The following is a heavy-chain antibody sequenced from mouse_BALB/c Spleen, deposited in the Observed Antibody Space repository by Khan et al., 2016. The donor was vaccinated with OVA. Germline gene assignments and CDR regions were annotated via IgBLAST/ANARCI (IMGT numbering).Heavy chain of an antibody. V-gene: IGHV1S41*01. CDR1: GYTFTSYW. CDR2: ISPGSGSA. Sequence: DLVKPGASVKLSCKASGYTFTSYWINWIKQRPGQGLEWVGQISPGSGSAYYNEVFKDKATLTIDTSSTTAYIQLSSLSSEDSAVYFCARSNYYGRSLYAMGYWGQGTSVTVSS. CDR3: ARSNYYGRSLYAMGY. J-gene: IGHJ4*01. D-gene: IGHD1-1*01.